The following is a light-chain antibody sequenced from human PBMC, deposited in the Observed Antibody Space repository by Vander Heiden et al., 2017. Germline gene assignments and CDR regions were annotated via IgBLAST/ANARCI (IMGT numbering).Light chain of an antibody. CDR1: QRVSSS. CDR2: GAS. J-gene: IGKJ1*01. V-gene: IGKV3-11*01. CDR3: QQHSNWPRT. Sequence: PATVSWSPMERPSLSCSASQRVSSSLAWYQQKPGQAPRLLIYGASNRATGIPARFSGSGSGTDFTLTISSLQPEDFAVYYCQQHSNWPRTFGQGTKVEIK.